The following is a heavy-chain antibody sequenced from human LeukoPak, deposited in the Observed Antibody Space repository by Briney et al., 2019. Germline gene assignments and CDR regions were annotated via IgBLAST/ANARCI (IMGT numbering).Heavy chain of an antibody. CDR2: IRSKAYGGTA. J-gene: IGHJ5*02. CDR3: TTGGMYNWFDP. CDR1: GFTFGDYA. D-gene: IGHD3-16*01. V-gene: IGHV3-49*04. Sequence: PGGSLRLSCTASGFTFGDYAMSWVRQAPGKGLEWVGFIRSKAYGGTAEYAASVKGRFTTSRDDSKSIVYLQMNSLKTEDTAVYYCTTGGMYNWFDPWGQGTLVTVSS.